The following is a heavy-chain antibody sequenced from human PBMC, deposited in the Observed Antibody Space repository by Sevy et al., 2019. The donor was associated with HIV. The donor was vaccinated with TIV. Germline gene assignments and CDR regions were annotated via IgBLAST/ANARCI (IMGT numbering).Heavy chain of an antibody. CDR3: ARDNGAGLDY. J-gene: IGHJ4*02. Sequence: GGSLRLSCTVSGFTFSNYWMTWVRQAPGQGLEWVAIIKPDGTEQYSVDSVKGRFTVSRDNAKNILYLQMDRLRAEDTFIYYCARDNGAGLDYWGQGTLVTVSS. CDR1: GFTFSNYW. V-gene: IGHV3-7*01. CDR2: IKPDGTEQ. D-gene: IGHD3-10*01.